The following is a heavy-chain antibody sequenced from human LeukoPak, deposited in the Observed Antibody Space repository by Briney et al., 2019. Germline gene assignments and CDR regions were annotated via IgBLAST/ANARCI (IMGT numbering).Heavy chain of an antibody. J-gene: IGHJ6*03. Sequence: PSETLSLTCTVSGGSVSSSSSYCAWIRQPPGRGLGCIGGVYYMGTTSYNTSLESRVTISEDTSRNRFSPMLSSVTAADTAVYYCVRQNSDYYYYYLDVWGEGTAVIVSS. CDR1: GGSVSSSSSY. CDR3: VRQNSDYYYYYLDV. CDR2: VYYMGTT. V-gene: IGHV4-39*01. D-gene: IGHD1-7*01.